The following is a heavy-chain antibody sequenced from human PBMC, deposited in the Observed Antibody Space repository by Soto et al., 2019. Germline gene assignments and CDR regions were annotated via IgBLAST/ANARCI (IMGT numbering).Heavy chain of an antibody. CDR3: ARSMVRGGRKNFYYGMDV. D-gene: IGHD3-10*01. Sequence: GESLKISCKGSGYSFTSYWIGWVRQMPGKGLEWMGIIYPGDSDTRYSPSFQGQVTISADKSISTAYLQWSSLKASDTAMYYCARSMVRGGRKNFYYGMDVWGQGNTVTGTS. J-gene: IGHJ6*02. CDR1: GYSFTSYW. V-gene: IGHV5-51*01. CDR2: IYPGDSDT.